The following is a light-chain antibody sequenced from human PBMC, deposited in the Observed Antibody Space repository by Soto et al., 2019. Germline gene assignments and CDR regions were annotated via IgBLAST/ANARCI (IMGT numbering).Light chain of an antibody. V-gene: IGKV3-15*01. CDR3: QQYNNWPPN. J-gene: IGKJ5*01. CDR2: DAS. Sequence: EVVVTQSPATLSVSPGERATLSFRASESVGRHLAWYHQKPGQAPKILIFDASTRDTGVPARFSGSGSGTEFTLTVSRLQSEDIEVYFCQQYNNWPPNFGQGTRLDIK. CDR1: ESVGRH.